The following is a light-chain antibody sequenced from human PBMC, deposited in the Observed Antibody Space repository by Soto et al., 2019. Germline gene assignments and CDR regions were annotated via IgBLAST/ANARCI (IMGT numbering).Light chain of an antibody. Sequence: HSVLTQPPSASGSPGQSVTISCTGTSSDVGGYNYVSWYQQHPGKAPKLMIYEVSKRPSGVPDRFSGSKSGNTASLTVSGLQAEDEADYYCSSYAGSNPGVFGTGTKVTVL. CDR2: EVS. CDR3: SSYAGSNPGV. V-gene: IGLV2-8*01. J-gene: IGLJ1*01. CDR1: SSDVGGYNY.